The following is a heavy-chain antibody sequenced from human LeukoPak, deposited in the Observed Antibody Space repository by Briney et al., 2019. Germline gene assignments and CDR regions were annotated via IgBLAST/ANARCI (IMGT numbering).Heavy chain of an antibody. D-gene: IGHD5-18*01. CDR3: AGHGAAMVTYPLDY. CDR2: ISYSGST. CDR1: GGSISGYF. V-gene: IGHV4-59*08. J-gene: IGHJ4*02. Sequence: PSETLSLTCTVSGGSISGYFWSWIRQSPGKGLEWIAYISYSGSTSYNPSLKSRVTISVDTSKDQFSLKLTSVTAADTAVYYCAGHGAAMVTYPLDYWGQGTLVTVSS.